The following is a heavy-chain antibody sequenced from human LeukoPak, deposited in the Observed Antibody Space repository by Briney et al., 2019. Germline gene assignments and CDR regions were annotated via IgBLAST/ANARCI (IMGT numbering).Heavy chain of an antibody. D-gene: IGHD2-21*01. V-gene: IGHV4-59*01. Sequence: PSETLSLTCTVSGGSISSYYWSWIRQPPGKGLEWIGYIYYSGSTNYNPSLKSRVTISVDTSKNQFSLKLSSVTAADTAVYYCARSGILFMDVWGKGTTVTVSS. J-gene: IGHJ6*03. CDR2: IYYSGST. CDR1: GGSISSYY. CDR3: ARSGILFMDV.